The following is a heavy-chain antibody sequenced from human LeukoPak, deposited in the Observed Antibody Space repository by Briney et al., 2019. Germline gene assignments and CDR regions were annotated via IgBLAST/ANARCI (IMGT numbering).Heavy chain of an antibody. J-gene: IGHJ6*03. D-gene: IGHD6-13*01. V-gene: IGHV4-59*01. CDR1: GGSISSYY. CDR2: IYYSGST. Sequence: PSETLSLTCTVSGGSISSYYWSRIRQPPGKGLEWIGYIYYSGSTNYNPSLKSRVTISVDTSKNQFSLKLSSVTAADTAVYYCARLSGYSSSWYYYYYMDVWGKGTTVTISS. CDR3: ARLSGYSSSWYYYYYMDV.